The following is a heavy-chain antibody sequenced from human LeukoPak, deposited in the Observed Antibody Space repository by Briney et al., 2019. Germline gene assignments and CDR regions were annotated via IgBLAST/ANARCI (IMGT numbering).Heavy chain of an antibody. CDR2: ISGSGGST. V-gene: IGHV3-23*01. CDR1: GFTFSSYG. J-gene: IGHJ4*02. D-gene: IGHD4-17*01. CDR3: AKDHPPYGDYVYDY. Sequence: GGSLRLSCAASGFTFSSYGMSWVRQAPGNGLEWVSAISGSGGSTYYADSVKGRFTISRDNSKNTLYVQMNSRRAEDTAVYYCAKDHPPYGDYVYDYWGQGTLVTVSS.